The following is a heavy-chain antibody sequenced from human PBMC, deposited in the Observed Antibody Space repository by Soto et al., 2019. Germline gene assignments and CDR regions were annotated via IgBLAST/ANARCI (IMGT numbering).Heavy chain of an antibody. D-gene: IGHD3-22*01. CDR3: AREESYFDRSGYEHYYYYGMDV. Sequence: GASVKVSCKASGHIFTSYAMHWVRQAPGQRLEWMGWINAGNGDTKYSQKFQGRVTITGDTSASTVYMELSSLRSEDTAVYYCAREESYFDRSGYEHYYYYGMDVWGQGTTVTVSS. V-gene: IGHV1-3*01. CDR2: INAGNGDT. J-gene: IGHJ6*02. CDR1: GHIFTSYA.